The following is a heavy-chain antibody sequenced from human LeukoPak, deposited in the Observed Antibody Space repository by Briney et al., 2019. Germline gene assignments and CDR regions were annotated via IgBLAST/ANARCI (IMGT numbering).Heavy chain of an antibody. D-gene: IGHD2-15*01. J-gene: IGHJ4*02. Sequence: AGGSLRLSCAASGFTFSNAWMSWVRQAPGKGLEWVGRIKSKTDGGTTDYAAPVKGRFTISRDDSKSTLYLQMNSLKTEDTAVYYCTTHLGYCSGGSCYSGGQGTLVTVSS. V-gene: IGHV3-15*01. CDR3: TTHLGYCSGGSCYS. CDR1: GFTFSNAW. CDR2: IKSKTDGGTT.